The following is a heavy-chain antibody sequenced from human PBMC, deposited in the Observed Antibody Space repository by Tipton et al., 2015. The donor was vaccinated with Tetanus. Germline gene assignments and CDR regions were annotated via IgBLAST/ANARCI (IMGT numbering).Heavy chain of an antibody. D-gene: IGHD7-27*01. CDR3: ARHSLKLGMWAFDI. CDR1: GGSISTTSDY. V-gene: IGHV4-39*01. J-gene: IGHJ3*02. Sequence: TLSLTCTVSGGSISTTSDYWGWIRQPPGTGLEWIGSLYYTGTTYYNPSLKSRLPISVDTSKNQFSLRLSSVTASDTAAYFCARHSLKLGMWAFDIWGRGTLVTVSS. CDR2: LYYTGTT.